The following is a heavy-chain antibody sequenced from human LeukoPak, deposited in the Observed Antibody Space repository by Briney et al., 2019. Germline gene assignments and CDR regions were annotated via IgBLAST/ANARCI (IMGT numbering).Heavy chain of an antibody. CDR1: GFTFSSYS. Sequence: GGSLRLSCVASGFTFSSYSMNWVRQAPGRGLEWVSYIRSTGSPIYYADSVKGRFTISRDNARNSLYLQMNSLRDEDTAVYYCARDPDALDFWGQGTLVTVSS. J-gene: IGHJ4*02. V-gene: IGHV3-48*02. CDR3: ARDPDALDF. CDR2: IRSTGSPI.